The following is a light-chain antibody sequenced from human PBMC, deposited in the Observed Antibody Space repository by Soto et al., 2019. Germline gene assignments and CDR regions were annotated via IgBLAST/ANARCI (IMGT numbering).Light chain of an antibody. Sequence: IKVTQSLSTLSALLGDRGTITFRASQSISSYLNWYQQKPGKAPKLLIYAASSLQSGVPSRFSGSGSGTDFTLTISSLQPEDFATYYGHQSYSTITFGQGTRLEI. CDR1: QSISSY. CDR2: AAS. J-gene: IGKJ5*01. CDR3: HQSYSTIT. V-gene: IGKV1-39*01.